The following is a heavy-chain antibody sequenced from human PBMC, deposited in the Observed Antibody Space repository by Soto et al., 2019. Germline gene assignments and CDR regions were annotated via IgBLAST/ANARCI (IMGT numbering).Heavy chain of an antibody. CDR2: ISSDGSNK. Sequence: QVQLVESGGGVVQPGRSLRLSCAASGFTFSSYGMHWVRQAPGKGLEWVAVISSDGSNKYYADSVKGRFTISRDNAKNPRYLQMNSLSAEDKGVYYCAHDYGAIDYWGQGTLVTVSS. J-gene: IGHJ4*02. CDR1: GFTFSSYG. V-gene: IGHV3-30*18. D-gene: IGHD4-17*01. CDR3: AHDYGAIDY.